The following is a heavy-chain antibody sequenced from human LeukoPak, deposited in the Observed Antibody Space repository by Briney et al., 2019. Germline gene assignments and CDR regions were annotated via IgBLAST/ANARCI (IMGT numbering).Heavy chain of an antibody. V-gene: IGHV3-23*01. Sequence: GGSLRLSCAASGFTFKSYAMSWVRQAPGKGLEWVSAISGSGSSTYYPDSVKGRFTISRDNSKNTLYLQMNSLRAGDTAVYYCARETAGYYYGMDVWGQGTTVTVSS. CDR1: GFTFKSYA. CDR3: ARETAGYYYGMDV. J-gene: IGHJ6*02. CDR2: ISGSGSST. D-gene: IGHD6-25*01.